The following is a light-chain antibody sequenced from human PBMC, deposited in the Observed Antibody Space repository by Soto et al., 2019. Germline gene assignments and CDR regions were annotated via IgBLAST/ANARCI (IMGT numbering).Light chain of an antibody. Sequence: AIQMTQSPSSLSASVGDRVTITSRASQDIRDDLGWYQQRPGKAPKLLIYAASTLQSGVPSRFSGSVSGTDFTLTISSLQPEDFATYYCLQDFNYPQTFGQGTKVEIK. V-gene: IGKV1-6*01. CDR1: QDIRDD. CDR2: AAS. J-gene: IGKJ1*01. CDR3: LQDFNYPQT.